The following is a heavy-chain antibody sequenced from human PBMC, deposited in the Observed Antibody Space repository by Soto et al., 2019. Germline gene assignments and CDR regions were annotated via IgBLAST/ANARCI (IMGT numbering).Heavy chain of an antibody. CDR2: IIPILGIA. V-gene: IGHV1-69*02. Sequence: GASVKVSCKASGGTFSSYTISWVRQAPGQGLEWMGRIIPILGIANYAQKFQGRVTITADKPTSTAYMELSSLRSEDTAVYYCASLEYSSSTRFDYWGQGTLVTVSS. CDR3: ASLEYSSSTRFDY. D-gene: IGHD6-6*01. CDR1: GGTFSSYT. J-gene: IGHJ4*02.